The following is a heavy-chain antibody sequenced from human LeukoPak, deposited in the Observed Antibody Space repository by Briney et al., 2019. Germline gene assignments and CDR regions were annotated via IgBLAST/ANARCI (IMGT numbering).Heavy chain of an antibody. Sequence: ASVKVSCKASGYTFTTYGISWVRQAPGQGLEWMGWIGAYNGITNYAQKFQGRVTITADESTSTAYMELSSLRSEDTAVYYCARGDILTGYRLDYWGQGTLVTVSS. CDR3: ARGDILTGYRLDY. V-gene: IGHV1-18*01. CDR1: GYTFTTYG. J-gene: IGHJ4*02. D-gene: IGHD3-9*01. CDR2: IGAYNGIT.